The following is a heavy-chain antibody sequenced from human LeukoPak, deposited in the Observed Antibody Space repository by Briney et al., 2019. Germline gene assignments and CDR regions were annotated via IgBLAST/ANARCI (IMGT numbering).Heavy chain of an antibody. CDR3: TRGAGWLIDY. V-gene: IGHV4-34*01. CDR1: GGSFSGYY. J-gene: IGHJ4*02. CDR2: INHSGST. D-gene: IGHD3-16*01. Sequence: PSETLSLTCAVSGGSFSGYYWSWIRQPPGKGLEWIGEINHSGSTNYNPSLKSRVTISVDTSKNHFSLKLNSVTTADTAVYYCTRGAGWLIDYWGQGILVTVSS.